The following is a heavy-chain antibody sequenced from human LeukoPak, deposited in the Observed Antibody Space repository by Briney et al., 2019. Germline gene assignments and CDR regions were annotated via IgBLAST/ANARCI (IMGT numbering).Heavy chain of an antibody. D-gene: IGHD2-15*01. CDR2: KYARGNS. CDR3: ARRRYCSADICTGGDSFDI. Sequence: PSETLSLTCTVSGGSISNYYWSWIRQPAGKGLEWIGRKYARGNSNYYPPLQSRVTMAVDTSKNQFSLKLRSVTAAGTAVYYCARRRYCSADICTGGDSFDIWGQGTMVSVSS. CDR1: GGSISNYY. J-gene: IGHJ3*02. V-gene: IGHV4-4*07.